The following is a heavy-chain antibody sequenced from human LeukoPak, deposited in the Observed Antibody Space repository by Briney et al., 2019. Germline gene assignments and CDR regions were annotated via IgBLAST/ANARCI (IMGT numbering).Heavy chain of an antibody. D-gene: IGHD3/OR15-3a*01. CDR1: GFPFSNYW. CDR3: ARDRDGLGDF. Sequence: GGSLRLSCAASGFPFSNYWMRWVRQAPGKGLEWVSRITHTGDTSGYADPVRGRFTISRDNTKNTLYLDMNSLRADDTAVYYCARDRDGLGDFWGQGTLVTVSS. CDR2: ITHTGDTS. J-gene: IGHJ4*02. V-gene: IGHV3-74*01.